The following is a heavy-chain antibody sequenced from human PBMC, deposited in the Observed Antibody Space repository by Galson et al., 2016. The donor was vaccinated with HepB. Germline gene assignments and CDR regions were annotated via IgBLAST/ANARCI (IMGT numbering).Heavy chain of an antibody. J-gene: IGHJ2*01. V-gene: IGHV2-70*01. D-gene: IGHD1-26*01. Sequence: PALVKPTQTLTLTCTLSGFSISTSGMCVSWIRQTPGKALGWLALISWDDDKYYSTSLQSRLAISKDISKNQVVLKMTDMEPAATATYYCARIRLVAATQMNWYLDFWGRGTQVVVSS. CDR3: ARIRLVAATQMNWYLDF. CDR1: GFSISTSGMC. CDR2: ISWDDDK.